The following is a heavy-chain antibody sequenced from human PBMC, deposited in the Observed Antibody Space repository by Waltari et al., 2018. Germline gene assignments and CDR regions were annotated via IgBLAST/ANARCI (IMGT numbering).Heavy chain of an antibody. D-gene: IGHD4-4*01. Sequence: QVHLQESGPGLVKPPATLSLTCTVSGVSNTNHYWRLIRQSSGQALEWIAYTHHTGSSNYNPAVKSRLTVSLDTSKNQLSLSLNSVTAADTAIYYCARGSTGQFDPWGQGVLVTVSS. CDR3: ARGSTGQFDP. CDR2: THHTGSS. J-gene: IGHJ5*02. CDR1: GVSNTNHY. V-gene: IGHV4-59*11.